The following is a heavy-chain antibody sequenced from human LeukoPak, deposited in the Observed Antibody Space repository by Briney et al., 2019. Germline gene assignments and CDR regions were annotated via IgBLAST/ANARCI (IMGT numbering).Heavy chain of an antibody. CDR2: IYYSGST. CDR3: ARSYYLEWLSSFDY. J-gene: IGHJ4*02. V-gene: IGHV4-39*01. D-gene: IGHD3-3*01. CDR1: GGSISSSSYY. Sequence: SETLSLTCTVSGGSISSSSYYWGWIRQPLGKGLEWIGSIYYSGSTYYNPSLKSRVTISVDTSKNQFSLKLSSVTAADTAVYYCARSYYLEWLSSFDYWGQGTLVTVSS.